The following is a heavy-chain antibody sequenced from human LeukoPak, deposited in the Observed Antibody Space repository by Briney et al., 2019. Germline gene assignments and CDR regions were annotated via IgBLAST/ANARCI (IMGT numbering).Heavy chain of an antibody. J-gene: IGHJ3*02. Sequence: GRSLRLSCAASGFTFSSYAMHWVRQAPGKGLEYVSAISSNGGSTYYANSVKGRFTISRDNSKNTLYLQMGSLRAEDMAVYYCARGEWELPHHAFDIWGQGTMVTVSS. CDR2: ISSNGGST. D-gene: IGHD1-26*01. V-gene: IGHV3-64*01. CDR3: ARGEWELPHHAFDI. CDR1: GFTFSSYA.